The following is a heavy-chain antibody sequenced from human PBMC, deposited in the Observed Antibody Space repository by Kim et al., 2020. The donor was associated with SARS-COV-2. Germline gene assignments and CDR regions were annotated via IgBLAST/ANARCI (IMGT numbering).Heavy chain of an antibody. Sequence: ASVKVSCKASGYTFTSYGISWVRQAPGQGLEWMGWISAYNGNTNYAQKLQGRVTMTTDTSTSTAYMELRSLRSDDTAVYYCARELDIYYDSSGYHHWGQGTLVTVSS. V-gene: IGHV1-18*01. CDR2: ISAYNGNT. CDR3: ARELDIYYDSSGYHH. CDR1: GYTFTSYG. J-gene: IGHJ4*02. D-gene: IGHD3-22*01.